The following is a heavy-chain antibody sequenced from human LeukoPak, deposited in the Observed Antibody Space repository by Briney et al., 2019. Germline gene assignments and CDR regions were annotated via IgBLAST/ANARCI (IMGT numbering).Heavy chain of an antibody. CDR1: GFTFSSYW. J-gene: IGHJ4*02. CDR3: ARADGSILLDY. Sequence: GGSLRLACAGSGFTFSSYWMHWVRQAPGKGLVWVSRINSDVSSTSYADSVKGRFTISRDNAKNTLYLQMNSLRAEDTAVYYCARADGSILLDYWGQGTPVTDSS. CDR2: INSDVSST. V-gene: IGHV3-74*01. D-gene: IGHD5-24*01.